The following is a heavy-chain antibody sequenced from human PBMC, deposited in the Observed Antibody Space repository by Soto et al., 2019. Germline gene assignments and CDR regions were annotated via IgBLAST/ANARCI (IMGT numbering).Heavy chain of an antibody. V-gene: IGHV1-18*01. CDR1: GYTFTSYG. J-gene: IGHJ5*02. D-gene: IGHD2-2*01. CDR2: ISAYNGNT. CDR3: ARDDLSSTSCSRGCWLDP. Sequence: GASVKGSCKASGYTFTSYGIGCVRQAPGQGLEWMGWISAYNGNTNYAQKLQGRVTMTTDTSTSTAYMELRSLRSDDTAVYYCARDDLSSTSCSRGCWLDPWGQGTLVTVSS.